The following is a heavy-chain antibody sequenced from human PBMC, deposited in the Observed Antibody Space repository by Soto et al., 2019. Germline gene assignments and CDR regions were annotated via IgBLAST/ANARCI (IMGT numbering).Heavy chain of an antibody. CDR2: INAGNGNT. J-gene: IGHJ4*02. V-gene: IGHV1-3*01. CDR1: GYTFTSYA. CDR3: AASSGYDFFVDY. D-gene: IGHD5-12*01. Sequence: QVQLVQSGAEVKKPGASVKVSCKASGYTFTSYAMHWVRQAPGQRLEWMGWINAGNGNTKYSQKFQGRVTITRDTSASTAYMELSSLRSEDTAVYYCAASSGYDFFVDYWGQGTLVTVSS.